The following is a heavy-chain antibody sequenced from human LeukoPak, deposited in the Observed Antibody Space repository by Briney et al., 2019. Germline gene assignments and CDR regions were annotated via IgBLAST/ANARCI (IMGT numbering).Heavy chain of an antibody. CDR2: IYYSGST. CDR3: ARTGYCSGGSCYYAFDI. J-gene: IGHJ3*02. V-gene: IGHV4-59*08. CDR1: GGSISNYY. D-gene: IGHD2-15*01. Sequence: SETLSLTCTVSGGSISNYYWSWIRQPPGKGLEWIGYIYYSGSTNYNPSLKSRVTISVDTSKNQFSLKLSSVTAADTAVYYCARTGYCSGGSCYYAFDIWGQGTMVTVSS.